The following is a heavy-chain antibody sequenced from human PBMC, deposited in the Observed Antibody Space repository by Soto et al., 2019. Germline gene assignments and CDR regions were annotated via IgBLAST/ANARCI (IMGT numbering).Heavy chain of an antibody. Sequence: QVQFVQSGAEVKKPGASVKVSCKASGYTFTSYAMHWVRQAPGQRLEWMGWINAGNGNTKSSQKFQGRVTITRDTSASTAYMELSSLRSEDTAVYYCARDLVGMDVWGQGTTVTVSS. J-gene: IGHJ6*02. CDR2: INAGNGNT. V-gene: IGHV1-3*01. CDR1: GYTFTSYA. CDR3: ARDLVGMDV.